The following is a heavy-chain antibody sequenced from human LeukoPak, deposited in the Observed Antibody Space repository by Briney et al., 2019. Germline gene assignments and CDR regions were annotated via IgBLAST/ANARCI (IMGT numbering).Heavy chain of an antibody. Sequence: GGSLRLSCAASGFTSSSYSMNWVRQAPGKGLEWVSSISSSSSYIYYADSVKGRFTISRDNAKNSLYLQMNSLRAEDTAVYYCARDLFTLGTPSWFDPWGQGTLVTVSS. V-gene: IGHV3-21*01. CDR3: ARDLFTLGTPSWFDP. CDR1: GFTSSSYS. CDR2: ISSSSSYI. J-gene: IGHJ5*02. D-gene: IGHD7-27*01.